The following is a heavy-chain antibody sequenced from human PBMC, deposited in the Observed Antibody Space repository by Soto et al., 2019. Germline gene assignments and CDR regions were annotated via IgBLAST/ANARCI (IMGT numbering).Heavy chain of an antibody. V-gene: IGHV3-30-3*01. CDR3: ARFNVDTAMVTYYGMDV. J-gene: IGHJ6*02. CDR1: GFTFSSYA. D-gene: IGHD5-18*01. Sequence: GGSLRLSCAASGFTFSSYAMHWVRQAPGKGLEWVAVISYDGSNKYYADSVKGRFTISRDNSKNTLYLQMNSLRAEDTAVYYCARFNVDTAMVTYYGMDVWGQGTTVTVSS. CDR2: ISYDGSNK.